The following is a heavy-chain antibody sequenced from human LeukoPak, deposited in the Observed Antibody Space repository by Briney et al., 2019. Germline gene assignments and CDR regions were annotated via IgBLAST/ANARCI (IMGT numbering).Heavy chain of an antibody. Sequence: ASVKVSCKASGYTFTSYGISWVRQAPGQGLEWMGWISAYNGNTNYAQKLQGRVTMTTDTSTSTAYMELRSLRSDDTAVYYCARTHYYDSSGYSFDYWGQGTLVTVSS. J-gene: IGHJ4*02. D-gene: IGHD3-22*01. V-gene: IGHV1-18*01. CDR3: ARTHYYDSSGYSFDY. CDR1: GYTFTSYG. CDR2: ISAYNGNT.